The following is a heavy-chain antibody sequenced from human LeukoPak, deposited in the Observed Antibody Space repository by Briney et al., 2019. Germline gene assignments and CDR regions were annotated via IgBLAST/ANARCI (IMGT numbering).Heavy chain of an antibody. CDR2: IKHSGTT. Sequence: PSETLSPTCGVYGASSSDYHWSFIRQPPGKGLEWIGDIKHSGTTNYNPSLKRRVTLSIATSKNQFSLKLRSVTAADTAVYYGVRGPGNCTNGVCQNWFDPWGQGTLVTVSS. J-gene: IGHJ5*02. D-gene: IGHD2-8*01. CDR1: GASSSDYH. V-gene: IGHV4-34*01. CDR3: VRGPGNCTNGVCQNWFDP.